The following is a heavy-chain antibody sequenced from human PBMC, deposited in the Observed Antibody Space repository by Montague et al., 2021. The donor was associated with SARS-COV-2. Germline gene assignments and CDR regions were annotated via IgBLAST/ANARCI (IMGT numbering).Heavy chain of an antibody. CDR2: IYTSGRT. D-gene: IGHD2-2*01. Sequence: SETLSLTCGVSGGSINSYYWSWIRQPAGKGLEWIGRIYTSGRTNHSPSLKSRVTISVDTSRNHLSLELTSVTAADTAVYYCARGSRTSGWSCWYHGLDVWGRGTTVIVSS. CDR1: GGSINSYY. CDR3: ARGSRTSGWSCWYHGLDV. V-gene: IGHV4-4*07. J-gene: IGHJ6*02.